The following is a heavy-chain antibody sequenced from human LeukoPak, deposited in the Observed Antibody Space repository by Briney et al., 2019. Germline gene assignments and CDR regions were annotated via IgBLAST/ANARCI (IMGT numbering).Heavy chain of an antibody. V-gene: IGHV4-34*01. J-gene: IGHJ3*02. D-gene: IGHD3-16*01. CDR2: INHSGST. Sequence: SETLSLTCAVYGGSFSGYYWSWIRQPPGKGLEWIGEINHSGSTNYNPPLKSRVTISVDTSKNQFSLKLSSVTAADTAVYYCARGGGIGAFDIWGQGTMVTVSS. CDR1: GGSFSGYY. CDR3: ARGGGIGAFDI.